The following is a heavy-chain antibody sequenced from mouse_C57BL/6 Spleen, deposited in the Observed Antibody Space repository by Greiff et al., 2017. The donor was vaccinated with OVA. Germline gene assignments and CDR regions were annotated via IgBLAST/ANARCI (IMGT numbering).Heavy chain of an antibody. CDR2: ISSGGSYT. J-gene: IGHJ4*01. CDR3: AREDYDDGYAMDY. D-gene: IGHD2-4*01. Sequence: EVKLMESGGDLVKPGGSLKLSCAASGFTFSSYGMSWVRQTPDKRLEWVATISSGGSYTYYPDSVKGRFTISRDNAKNTLYLQMSSLKSEDTAMYYCAREDYDDGYAMDYWGQGTSVTVSS. CDR1: GFTFSSYG. V-gene: IGHV5-6*01.